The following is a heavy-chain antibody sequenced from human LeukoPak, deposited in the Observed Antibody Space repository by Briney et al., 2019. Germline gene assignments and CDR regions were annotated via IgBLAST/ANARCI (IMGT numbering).Heavy chain of an antibody. CDR2: ISSSSSYI. D-gene: IGHD2-2*02. Sequence: PGGSLRLSCAASGFLFSSYTMNWVRQAPGKGLEWVSSISSSSSYIYYADSVKGRFTISRDNAKNSLYLQMNGLRAEDTAVYYCASLGCSSTSCYNYWGQGTLVTVSS. J-gene: IGHJ4*02. V-gene: IGHV3-21*01. CDR3: ASLGCSSTSCYNY. CDR1: GFLFSSYT.